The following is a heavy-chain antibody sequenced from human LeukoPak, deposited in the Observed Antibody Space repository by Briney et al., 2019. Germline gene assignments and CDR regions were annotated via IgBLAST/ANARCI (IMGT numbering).Heavy chain of an antibody. J-gene: IGHJ6*03. CDR2: IYYSGST. Sequence: SETPSLTCTVSGGSISSSSYYWGWIRQPPGKGLEWIGSIYYSGSTNYNPSLKSRVTISVDTSKNQFSLKLSSVTAADTAVYYCARGVATVNYYYYYMDVWGKGTTVTISS. CDR3: ARGVATVNYYYYYMDV. D-gene: IGHD4-17*01. V-gene: IGHV4-39*07. CDR1: GGSISSSSYY.